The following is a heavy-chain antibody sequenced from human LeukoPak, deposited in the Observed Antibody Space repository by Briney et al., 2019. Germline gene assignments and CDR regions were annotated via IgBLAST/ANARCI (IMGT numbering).Heavy chain of an antibody. J-gene: IGHJ4*02. CDR3: ARVRAEIVLMVYAKGSYFAY. CDR1: GYTFTGYY. D-gene: IGHD2-8*01. CDR2: INPNSGGT. V-gene: IGHV1-2*02. Sequence: ASVKVSCKASGYTFTGYYMHWVRQAPGQGLEWMGWINPNSGGTNYAQKFQGRVTMTRDTSISTAYMELSRLRSDDTAVYYCARVRAEIVLMVYAKGSYFAYWGQGTLVTVSS.